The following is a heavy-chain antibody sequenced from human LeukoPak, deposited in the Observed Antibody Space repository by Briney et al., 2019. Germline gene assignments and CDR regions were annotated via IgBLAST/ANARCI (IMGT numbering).Heavy chain of an antibody. J-gene: IGHJ4*02. CDR3: ARAGGHYDFWSGYPTPFDY. Sequence: SETLSLTCTVSGGSISSYYWSWIRQPPGKGLEWIGYIYYSGSTNYNPSLKSRVTISVDTSKNQFSLKLSSVTAADTAVYYCARAGGHYDFWSGYPTPFDYWGQGTLVTVSS. CDR2: IYYSGST. V-gene: IGHV4-59*01. CDR1: GGSISSYY. D-gene: IGHD3-3*01.